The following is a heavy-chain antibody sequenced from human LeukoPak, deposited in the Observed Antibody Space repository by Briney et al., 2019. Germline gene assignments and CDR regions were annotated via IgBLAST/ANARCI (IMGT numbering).Heavy chain of an antibody. CDR3: VTYSTGLYKGLEF. Sequence: PGGSLRLSCAASGFTFTTYWMSWIRQAPGKGLEWAANINQDGTDKYYVDSVKGRFTFSRDNAQNSLYLQMSSLRVEDTAVYYCVTYSTGLYKGLEFWGQGTQVTVSS. CDR1: GFTFTTYW. D-gene: IGHD2-8*02. V-gene: IGHV3-7*03. CDR2: INQDGTDK. J-gene: IGHJ4*02.